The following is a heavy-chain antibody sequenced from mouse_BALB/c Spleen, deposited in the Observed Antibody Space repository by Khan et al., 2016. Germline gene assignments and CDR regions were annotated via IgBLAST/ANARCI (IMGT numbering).Heavy chain of an antibody. CDR3: ARDRYDYFDY. V-gene: IGHV9-2-1*01. D-gene: IGHD2-14*01. Sequence: QIQLVQSGPELKKPGETVKISCKASGYTFTDYSMHCVKQAPGKGLKWMGWINTETGEPTYADDFKGRFAFSLETSASTAYLQINNLKNEDTATYFCARDRYDYFDYWGHGTTLTVSS. CDR2: INTETGEP. CDR1: GYTFTDYS. J-gene: IGHJ2*01.